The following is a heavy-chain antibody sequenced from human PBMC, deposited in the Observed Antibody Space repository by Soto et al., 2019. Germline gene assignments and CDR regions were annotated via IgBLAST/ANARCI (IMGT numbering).Heavy chain of an antibody. CDR2: IYPGDSDT. Sequence: GESLKISCKGSGYSFTSYWIGWVRQMPGKGLEWMGIIYPGDSDTRYSPSFQGQVTISADKSISTAYLQWSSLKASDTAMYYCARHDAIDFWSGYLGSNLDYWGQGTLVTVSS. CDR3: ARHDAIDFWSGYLGSNLDY. V-gene: IGHV5-51*01. CDR1: GYSFTSYW. D-gene: IGHD3-3*01. J-gene: IGHJ4*02.